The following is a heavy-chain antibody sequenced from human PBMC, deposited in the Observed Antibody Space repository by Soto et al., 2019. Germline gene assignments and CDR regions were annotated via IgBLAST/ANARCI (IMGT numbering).Heavy chain of an antibody. V-gene: IGHV1-18*01. CDR3: AREFGEQLAPFDY. CDR2: ISPYSGNT. D-gene: IGHD6-13*01. J-gene: IGHJ4*02. Sequence: GASVKVSCKASGYTFTSYDINWVRQAAGQGLEWMGWISPYSGNTNYAQKLQGRVTMTTDTSTSTAYMELRSLRSDDTAVYYCAREFGEQLAPFDYWGQGTLVTVSS. CDR1: GYTFTSYD.